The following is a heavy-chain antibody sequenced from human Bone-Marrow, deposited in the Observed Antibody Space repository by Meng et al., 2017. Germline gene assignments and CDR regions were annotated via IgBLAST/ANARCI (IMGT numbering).Heavy chain of an antibody. Sequence: ASVKVSCKASGGTFSSYAISWVRQAPGQGREWMGWISAYNGNTNYAQKLQGRVTMTTDTSTSTAYMELRSLRSDDTAVYYCARDGGYLNPVAAGENWFDPWGQGTLVTVSS. J-gene: IGHJ5*02. CDR3: ARDGGYLNPVAAGENWFDP. CDR1: GGTFSSYA. CDR2: ISAYNGNT. D-gene: IGHD2-15*01. V-gene: IGHV1-18*01.